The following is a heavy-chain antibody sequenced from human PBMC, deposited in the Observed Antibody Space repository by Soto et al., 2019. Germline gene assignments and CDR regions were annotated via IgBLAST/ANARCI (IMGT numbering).Heavy chain of an antibody. D-gene: IGHD6-19*01. CDR1: GFSLSIAGMG. Sequence: QVTLKESGPVLLKPTETLTLTCTVSGFSLSIAGMGVSWVRQPPGKALEWLAHIFSNDEKSYNTSLKSRLTLPKDSSRGQVVLTSTNMDPLDTATYYCARIPHRSGGEGFDYWGQGTLVIVSS. J-gene: IGHJ4*02. V-gene: IGHV2-26*01. CDR3: ARIPHRSGGEGFDY. CDR2: IFSNDEK.